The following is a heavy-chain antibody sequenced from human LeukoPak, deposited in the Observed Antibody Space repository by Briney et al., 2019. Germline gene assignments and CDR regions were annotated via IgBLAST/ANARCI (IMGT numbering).Heavy chain of an antibody. J-gene: IGHJ4*02. V-gene: IGHV1-18*01. D-gene: IGHD3-22*01. CDR1: GYTFTSYG. Sequence: GASVKVSCKASGYTFTSYGISWVRQAPGQGLEWMGWISAYNGNTNYAQKLQGRVTMTTDTSTSTAYMELRSLRSDDTAVYYCARDHSSGYSPPPSDYWGQGTLVTVSS. CDR2: ISAYNGNT. CDR3: ARDHSSGYSPPPSDY.